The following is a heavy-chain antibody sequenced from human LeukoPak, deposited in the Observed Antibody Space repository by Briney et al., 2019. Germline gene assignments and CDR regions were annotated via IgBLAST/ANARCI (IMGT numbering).Heavy chain of an antibody. V-gene: IGHV3-21*01. D-gene: IGHD3-22*01. CDR1: GFTFSGYS. Sequence: GGSLRLSCTASGFTFSGYSMNWIRRAPGKGLEWVSSFGTRSTSVYHAGSVKGRFAISRDNAKNSLYLQMNSLRAEDTALYYCAREVSEGFGFWGQGTLVTVSS. J-gene: IGHJ4*02. CDR3: AREVSEGFGF. CDR2: FGTRSTSV.